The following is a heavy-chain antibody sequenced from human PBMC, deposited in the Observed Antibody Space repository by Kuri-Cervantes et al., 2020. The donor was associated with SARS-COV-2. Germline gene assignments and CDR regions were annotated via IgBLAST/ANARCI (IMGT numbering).Heavy chain of an antibody. CDR1: GFTVTNNY. CDR3: ARVNRQLPLGTYFYNHYMDV. V-gene: IGHV3-53*01. D-gene: IGHD1-1*01. J-gene: IGHJ6*03. Sequence: GESLKISCAASGFTVTNNYMSWVRQAPGKGLEWVSLIYSGGSICYADSVKGRFIISRDISKNTLSLQMNSLRAEDTAVYYCARVNRQLPLGTYFYNHYMDVWGKGTTVTVSS. CDR2: IYSGGSI.